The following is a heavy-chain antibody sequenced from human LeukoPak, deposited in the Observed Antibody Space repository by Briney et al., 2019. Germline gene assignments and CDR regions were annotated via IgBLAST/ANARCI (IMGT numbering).Heavy chain of an antibody. D-gene: IGHD3-22*01. J-gene: IGHJ4*02. V-gene: IGHV4-34*01. CDR1: GGSFSGYY. CDR3: ATGTYDSSGLRS. CDR2: INHSGST. Sequence: LETLSLTCAVYGGSFSGYYWSWIRQPPGKGLEWIGEINHSGSTNYNPSLKSRVTISVDTSKNQFSLKLSSVTAADTAVYYCATGTYDSSGLRSWGQGTLVTVSS.